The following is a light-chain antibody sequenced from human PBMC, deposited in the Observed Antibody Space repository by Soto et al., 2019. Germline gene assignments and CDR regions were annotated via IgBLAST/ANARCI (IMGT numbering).Light chain of an antibody. CDR2: KAS. V-gene: IGKV1-5*03. CDR1: QSISSW. Sequence: DIQMTQSPSTLSASVGDRVTITCRASQSISSWLAWYQQKPGEAPKLLIYKASTLESGVPSRFSGSGSGTEFTLTISSLQPDDFATYYCQQYNSVSLLTFGGGTKVDIK. J-gene: IGKJ4*01. CDR3: QQYNSVSLLT.